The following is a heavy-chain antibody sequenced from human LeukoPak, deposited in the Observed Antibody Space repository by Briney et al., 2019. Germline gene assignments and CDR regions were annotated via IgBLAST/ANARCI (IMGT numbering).Heavy chain of an antibody. CDR3: ARDPLIAAAGTSPWFDP. V-gene: IGHV3-11*01. J-gene: IGHJ5*02. CDR2: ISSSGSTI. Sequence: GGSLRLSCAASGFTFSDYYMSWIRQAPGKGLEWVSYISSSGSTIYYADSVKGRFTISRDNAKNSLYLQMNSLRAEDTAVYYFARDPLIAAAGTSPWFDPWGQGTLVTVSS. CDR1: GFTFSDYY. D-gene: IGHD6-13*01.